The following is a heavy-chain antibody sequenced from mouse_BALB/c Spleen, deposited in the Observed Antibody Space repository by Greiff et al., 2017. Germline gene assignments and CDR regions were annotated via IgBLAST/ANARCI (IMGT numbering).Heavy chain of an antibody. CDR2: INPDSSTI. D-gene: IGHD2-3*01. Sequence: EVQVVESGGGLVQPGGSLKLSCAASGFDYSRYWMSWVRQAPGKGLEWIGEINPDSSTINYTPSLKDKFIISRDNAKNTLYLQMSKVRSEDTALYYCARSYDGYYGWYFDVWGAGTTVTVSS. J-gene: IGHJ1*01. CDR1: GFDYSRYW. CDR3: ARSYDGYYGWYFDV. V-gene: IGHV4-1*02.